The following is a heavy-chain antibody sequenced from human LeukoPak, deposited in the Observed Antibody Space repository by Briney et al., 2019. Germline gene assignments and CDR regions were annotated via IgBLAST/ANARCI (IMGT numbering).Heavy chain of an antibody. J-gene: IGHJ4*02. CDR3: ARDRLYCSCGSCYLDC. V-gene: IGHV1-69*05. Sequence: ASVKVSCKASGGTFSSYAISWVRQAPGQGLEWMGRIIPIFGTANYAQRFQGRVTITTDESTSTAYMELSSLRSEDTAVYYCARDRLYCSCGSCYLDCWGQGTLVTVSS. CDR1: GGTFSSYA. D-gene: IGHD2-15*01. CDR2: IIPIFGTA.